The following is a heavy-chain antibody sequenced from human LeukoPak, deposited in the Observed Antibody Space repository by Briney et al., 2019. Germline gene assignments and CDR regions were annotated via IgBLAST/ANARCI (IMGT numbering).Heavy chain of an antibody. CDR3: ARGRGDFDY. J-gene: IGHJ4*02. V-gene: IGHV3-53*01. Sequence: PGGSLRLSCAASGFTFSDYYMSWVRQAPGKGLEWVSVIYSGGSTYYADSVKGRFTISRDNSKNTLYLQMNSLRAEDTAVYYCARGRGDFDYWGQGTLVTVSS. CDR1: GFTFSDYY. CDR2: IYSGGST. D-gene: IGHD3-16*01.